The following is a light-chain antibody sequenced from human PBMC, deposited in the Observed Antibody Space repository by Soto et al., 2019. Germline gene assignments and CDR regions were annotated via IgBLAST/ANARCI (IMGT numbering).Light chain of an antibody. V-gene: IGLV2-14*01. CDR2: DVS. CDR1: SSDVGAYNY. CDR3: SSYTSSSTYV. Sequence: QSALTQPASVSGAPGQSITISCTGTSSDVGAYNYVSWYRQYPGKAPKLMIYDVSKRPSGVSDRFSGSKSGNTASLTISGLQAEDEADYYCSSYTSSSTYVFGTETKLTVL. J-gene: IGLJ1*01.